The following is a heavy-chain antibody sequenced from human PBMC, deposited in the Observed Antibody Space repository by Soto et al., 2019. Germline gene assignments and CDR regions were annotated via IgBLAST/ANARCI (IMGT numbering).Heavy chain of an antibody. V-gene: IGHV4-34*01. J-gene: IGHJ5*02. CDR3: ARGPSDTVRGVFTA. D-gene: IGHD3-10*01. CDR2: IDHGGST. CDR1: GGAFSGYS. Sequence: SETLSLTCAVYGGAFSGYSWTWIRQPPGKGPEWIGEIDHGGSTTYKPSLKSRVTISEDTSKNQFSLKLTSVTAADTAVYYCARGPSDTVRGVFTAWGQGTLVTVSS.